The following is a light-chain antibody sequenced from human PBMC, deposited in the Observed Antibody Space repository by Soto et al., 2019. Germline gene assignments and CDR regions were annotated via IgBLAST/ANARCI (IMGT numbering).Light chain of an antibody. V-gene: IGKV3-20*01. CDR2: GAS. CDR3: QKHGTSLMYT. J-gene: IGKJ2*01. Sequence: EIGLTQSPGTLSLSPGERVTLSCRASQSVSSTYLVWYQQKPGQAPRLLIYGASSRATGIPDRFSASGSGTDFTLTISRLEPEDFAVYYCQKHGTSLMYTFAQGTRVDIK. CDR1: QSVSSTY.